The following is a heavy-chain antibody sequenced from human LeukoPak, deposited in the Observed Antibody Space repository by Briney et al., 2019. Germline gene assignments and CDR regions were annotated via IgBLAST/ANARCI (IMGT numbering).Heavy chain of an antibody. J-gene: IGHJ4*02. D-gene: IGHD5-18*01. V-gene: IGHV3-21*01. Sequence: GGSLRLSCAASGFTFSGYSMNWVRQAPGKGLEWVSSISSSSSCIYYADSMKGRFTVSRDNARNSVYLQMNSLRVEDTAVYYCVRGRYNYGYIFDYWGQGTLVTVSS. CDR2: ISSSSSCI. CDR3: VRGRYNYGYIFDY. CDR1: GFTFSGYS.